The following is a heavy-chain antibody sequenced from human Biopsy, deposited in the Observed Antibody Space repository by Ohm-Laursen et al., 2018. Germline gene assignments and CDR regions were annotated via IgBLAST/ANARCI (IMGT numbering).Heavy chain of an antibody. CDR3: ARDALGGGNYRFVY. Sequence: SVKVSCKASGGTSTNYAISWVRQAPGQGLEWMGGIIPIFGTANYAQKFQGRVTITADESTSTAYMLLSSLRSDDTAVYYCARDALGGGNYRFVYWGQGSLVTVSS. D-gene: IGHD1-26*01. J-gene: IGHJ4*02. V-gene: IGHV1-69*13. CDR1: GGTSTNYA. CDR2: IIPIFGTA.